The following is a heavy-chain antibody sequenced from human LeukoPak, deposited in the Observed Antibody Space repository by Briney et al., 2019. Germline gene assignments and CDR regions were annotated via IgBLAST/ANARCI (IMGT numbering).Heavy chain of an antibody. CDR1: GGTFSSYA. CDR2: IIPILGIP. V-gene: IGHV1-69*04. Sequence: SVKVSCKASGGTFSSYAISWVRQAPGQGLEWMGRIIPILGIPNFAQKFQGRVTLSAGTSTSTAYMEVSSLTSEDTAVYYCAREADLVKYNYGYFDYWGQGTLVTVSS. J-gene: IGHJ4*02. D-gene: IGHD5-18*01. CDR3: AREADLVKYNYGYFDY.